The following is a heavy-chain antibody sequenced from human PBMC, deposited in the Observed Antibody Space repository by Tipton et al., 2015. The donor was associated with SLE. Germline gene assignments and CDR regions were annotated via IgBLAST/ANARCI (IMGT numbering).Heavy chain of an antibody. J-gene: IGHJ3*02. D-gene: IGHD5-18*01. V-gene: IGHV4-59*01. CDR2: IYYSGST. CDR1: GGSISSYY. CDR3: VRGSGYGYGDDAFDI. Sequence: TLSLTCTVSGGSISSYYWSWIRQPPGKGLEWIGYIYYSGSTNYNPSLKSRVAISVETSKNQFSLKLSSLTAADTAVYYCVRGSGYGYGDDAFDIWGQGTMVTVSS.